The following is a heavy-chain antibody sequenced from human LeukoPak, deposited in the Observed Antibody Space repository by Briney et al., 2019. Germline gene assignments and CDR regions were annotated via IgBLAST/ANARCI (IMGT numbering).Heavy chain of an antibody. V-gene: IGHV3-11*01. CDR2: ISSGGSTI. CDR3: AKGIYGSSRYPFDY. Sequence: PGGSLRLSCAVSGFTFSDYYMSWIRQAPGKGLEWVSYISSGGSTISHADSVKGRFTISRDNSKNTLYLQMDSLRADDTAVFYCAKGIYGSSRYPFDYWGQGTLVTVSS. D-gene: IGHD6-19*01. CDR1: GFTFSDYY. J-gene: IGHJ4*02.